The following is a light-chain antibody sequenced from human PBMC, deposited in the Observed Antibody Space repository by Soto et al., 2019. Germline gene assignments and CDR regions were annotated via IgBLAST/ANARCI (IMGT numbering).Light chain of an antibody. V-gene: IGKV3-20*01. Sequence: EIVLTQSPDTLSLSPGERATLSCRASQSVSSTSLAWYQQKPGQAPRLLIFGASSRGTGIPDRFSGSGTGRDFTLTISRMEPEDFAVYYCQQYGSSPPMYTFGQGTKLEIK. CDR3: QQYGSSPPMYT. CDR1: QSVSSTS. CDR2: GAS. J-gene: IGKJ2*01.